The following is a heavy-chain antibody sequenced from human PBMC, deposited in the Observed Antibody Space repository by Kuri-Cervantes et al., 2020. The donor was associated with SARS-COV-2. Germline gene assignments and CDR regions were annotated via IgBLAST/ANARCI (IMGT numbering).Heavy chain of an antibody. J-gene: IGHJ6*02. V-gene: IGHV3-43D*04. CDR2: ISWDGGST. D-gene: IGHD4-17*01. CDR3: AKDEDYGYYYYGMDV. CDR1: GFTFDDYA. Sequence: GESLKISCAASGFTFDDYAMHWVRQAPGKGLEWVSLISWDGGSTYYADSVKGRFTISRDNSKNSLYLQMNSLRAEDTALYYCAKDEDYGYYYYGMDVWGQGTTVT.